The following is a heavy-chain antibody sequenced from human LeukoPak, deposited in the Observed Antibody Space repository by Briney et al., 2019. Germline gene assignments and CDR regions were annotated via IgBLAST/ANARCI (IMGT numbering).Heavy chain of an antibody. Sequence: SVKVSCKASGTTFSRSAISWVRQAPGQGLEWMGGVIPILGTTNYAQTFQDRVSITTDESTSTAYMEVSSLRSVDTAVYYCARDDGSATVGFDYWGQGTLVTVSS. V-gene: IGHV1-69*05. CDR1: GTTFSRSA. J-gene: IGHJ4*02. D-gene: IGHD1-26*01. CDR3: ARDDGSATVGFDY. CDR2: VIPILGTT.